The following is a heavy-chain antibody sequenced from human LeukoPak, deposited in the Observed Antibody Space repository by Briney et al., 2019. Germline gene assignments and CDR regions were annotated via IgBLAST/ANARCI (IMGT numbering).Heavy chain of an antibody. J-gene: IGHJ6*03. Sequence: SETLSLTCTVSGGSISSSSYYWGWIRQPPGKGLEWIGSIYYSGSTYYNPSLKSRVTISVDTSKNQFSLKLSSVTAADTAVYYCARLKRYCSGGSCYSGYYYMDVWGKGTTVTVSS. CDR1: GGSISSSSYY. D-gene: IGHD2-15*01. CDR3: ARLKRYCSGGSCYSGYYYMDV. V-gene: IGHV4-39*01. CDR2: IYYSGST.